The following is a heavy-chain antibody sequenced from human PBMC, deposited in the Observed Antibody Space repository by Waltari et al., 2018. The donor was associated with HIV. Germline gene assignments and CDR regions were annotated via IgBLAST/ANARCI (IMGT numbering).Heavy chain of an antibody. V-gene: IGHV4-38-2*01. CDR1: GYSISIVYY. D-gene: IGHD3-10*01. Sequence: QVQLQESGPGRVKPSETLPLTCPVSGYSISIVYYWGWFRPPPGKGLEWIGSIYHSGSTNYIPSLKSRVTISADTSKNQFSLKLSSVTAADTAVFYCARTQLWFGGGYFDYWGQGILVTVSS. CDR2: IYHSGST. J-gene: IGHJ4*02. CDR3: ARTQLWFGGGYFDY.